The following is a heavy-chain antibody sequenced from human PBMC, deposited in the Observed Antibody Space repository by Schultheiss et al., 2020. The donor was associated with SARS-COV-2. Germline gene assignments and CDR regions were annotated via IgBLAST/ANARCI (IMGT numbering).Heavy chain of an antibody. CDR3: AKDSHPDSIVVVPAAIVY. V-gene: IGHV4-59*01. D-gene: IGHD2-2*01. CDR1: GGSISSYY. CDR2: IYYSGST. Sequence: SETLSLTCTVSGGSISSYYWSWIRQPPGKGLEWIGYIYYSGSTNYNPSLKSRVTISVDTSKNQFSLKLSSVTAADTAVYYCAKDSHPDSIVVVPAAIVYWGQGTLVTVSS. J-gene: IGHJ4*02.